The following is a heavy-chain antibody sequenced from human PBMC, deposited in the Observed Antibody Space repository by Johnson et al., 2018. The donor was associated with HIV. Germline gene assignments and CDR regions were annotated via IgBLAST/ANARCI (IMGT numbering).Heavy chain of an antibody. Sequence: EVQLVESGGGLVQPGGSLRLSCAASGFTFSSYYMSWVRQAPGKGLEWVSVIYSGGSTYYADSVKGRFTISRDNSKNTLYLQMNSLRAEDTAVYYCAREAYCSGGSCYDAFDIWGQGTMVTVSS. J-gene: IGHJ3*02. CDR2: IYSGGST. CDR3: AREAYCSGGSCYDAFDI. V-gene: IGHV3-66*01. CDR1: GFTFSSYY. D-gene: IGHD2-15*01.